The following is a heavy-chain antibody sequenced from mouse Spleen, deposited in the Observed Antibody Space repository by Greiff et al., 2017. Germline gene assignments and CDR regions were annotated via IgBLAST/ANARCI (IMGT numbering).Heavy chain of an antibody. D-gene: IGHD2-14*01. CDR3: ARGDRYDAPWFAY. CDR1: GYTFTSYW. Sequence: VQLQQPGAELVKPGASVKMSCKASGYTFTSYWITWVKQRPGQGLEWIGDIYPGSGSTNYNEKFKSKATLTVDTSSSTAYMQLSSLTSEDSAVYYCARGDRYDAPWFAYWGQGTLVTVSA. CDR2: IYPGSGST. J-gene: IGHJ3*01. V-gene: IGHV1-55*01.